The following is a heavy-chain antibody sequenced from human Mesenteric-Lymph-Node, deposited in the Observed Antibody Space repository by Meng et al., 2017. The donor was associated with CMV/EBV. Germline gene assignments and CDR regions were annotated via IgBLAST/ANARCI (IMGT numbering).Heavy chain of an antibody. CDR2: IYGNDDK. D-gene: IGHD6-13*01. Sequence: SGPTLVKPTQTLTLTCTFSGFSLSTSGVGVGWIRQPPGKALEWLALIYGNDDKRYSPSLKSRLTITKDTSKNQVVLTMTNMDPVDTATYYCARGYSSSWYEPVDFDYWGQGTLVTVSS. CDR1: GFSLSTSGVG. CDR3: ARGYSSSWYEPVDFDY. V-gene: IGHV2-5*01. J-gene: IGHJ4*02.